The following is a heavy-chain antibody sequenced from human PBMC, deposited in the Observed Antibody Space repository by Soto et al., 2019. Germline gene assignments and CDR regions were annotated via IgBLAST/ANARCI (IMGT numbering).Heavy chain of an antibody. J-gene: IGHJ6*02. V-gene: IGHV2-5*02. Sequence: QITLKESGPTLVKPTQTLTLTCTFSGLSLSTTGVGVGWIRQPPGKALEWLALIYWDDDKRYSPSLKSRLTITKDTYKNQVVLTMTNMDPVDTATYYCVQSRCGGDCLQTYSSHSYYGLDVWGQGTTVTFSS. D-gene: IGHD2-21*02. CDR3: VQSRCGGDCLQTYSSHSYYGLDV. CDR2: IYWDDDK. CDR1: GLSLSTTGVG.